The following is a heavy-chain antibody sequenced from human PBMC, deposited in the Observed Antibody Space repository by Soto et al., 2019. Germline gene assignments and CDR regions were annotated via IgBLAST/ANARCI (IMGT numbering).Heavy chain of an antibody. CDR2: TRNKANSYTT. CDR1: GFTFSSYG. Sequence: VQLVESGGGVVQPGRSLRLSCAASGFTFSSYGMHWVRQAPGKGLEWVGRTRNKANSYTTEYAASVKGRFTISRDDSKNSLYLQMNSLKTEDTAVYYCARGYYYDSSGYLASDYWGQGTLVTVSS. D-gene: IGHD3-22*01. CDR3: ARGYYYDSSGYLASDY. V-gene: IGHV3-72*01. J-gene: IGHJ4*02.